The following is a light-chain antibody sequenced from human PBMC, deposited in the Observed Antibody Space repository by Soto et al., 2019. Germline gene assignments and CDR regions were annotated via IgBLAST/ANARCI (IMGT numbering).Light chain of an antibody. J-gene: IGLJ2*01. CDR1: SSDIGGYKY. V-gene: IGLV2-14*01. CDR3: SSYTRSSTLVV. CDR2: EVS. Sequence: QSALTQPASVSGSPGQSITISCTGSSSDIGGYKYVSWYQQHPGKAPKLIIYEVSNRPSGVSSRFSGSKSGNTASLTISGLQAEDEADYYCSSYTRSSTLVVFGGGTKLTVL.